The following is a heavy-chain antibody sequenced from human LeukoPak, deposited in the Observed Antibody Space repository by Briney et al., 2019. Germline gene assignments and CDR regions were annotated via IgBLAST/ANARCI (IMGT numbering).Heavy chain of an antibody. J-gene: IGHJ4*02. CDR2: MNPNSGNT. V-gene: IGHV1-8*01. D-gene: IGHD3-10*01. CDR1: GYTFTSYD. CDR3: ARDKYYYGSGSRPLDY. Sequence: ASVKVFCKASGYTFTSYDINWVRQATGQGLEWMGWMNPNSGNTGYAQKFQGRVTMTRNTSISTAYMELSSLRSEDTAVYYCARDKYYYGSGSRPLDYWGQGTLVTVSS.